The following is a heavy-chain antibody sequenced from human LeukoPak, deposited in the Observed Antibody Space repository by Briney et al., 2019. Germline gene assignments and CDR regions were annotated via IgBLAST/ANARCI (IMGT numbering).Heavy chain of an antibody. CDR3: ARAVTTQGFAFSI. V-gene: IGHV3-21*01. CDR2: ISSSGSYI. J-gene: IGHJ4*02. CDR1: GFTFSSYS. D-gene: IGHD4-17*01. Sequence: GGSLRLSCAASGFTFSSYSMNWVRQAPGKGLEWVSSISSSGSYIYYADSVKGRFTISRDNAKNSLYLQMNSLRAEDTAVYYCARAVTTQGFAFSIWGQGTLVTVSS.